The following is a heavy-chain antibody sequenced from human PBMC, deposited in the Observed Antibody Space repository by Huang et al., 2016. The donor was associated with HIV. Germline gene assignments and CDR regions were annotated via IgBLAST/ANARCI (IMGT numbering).Heavy chain of an antibody. CDR3: VRSTSGYYYRTDY. J-gene: IGHJ4*02. CDR1: GFSFTNYW. D-gene: IGHD3-22*01. CDR2: IYPGDSDT. V-gene: IGHV5-51*01. Sequence: EVQLAQSGPEVKKPGESLKISCKGSGFSFTNYWIGWGGQMPGKGLGWVVIIYPGDSDTKYSPSFQGKVTISADKSISTAYLQWSSLKASDTAMYYCVRSTSGYYYRTDYWGQGTLVTVSS.